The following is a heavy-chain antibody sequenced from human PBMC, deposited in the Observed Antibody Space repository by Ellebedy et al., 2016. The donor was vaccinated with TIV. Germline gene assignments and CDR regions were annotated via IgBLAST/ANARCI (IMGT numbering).Heavy chain of an antibody. J-gene: IGHJ4*02. V-gene: IGHV3-23*01. CDR3: ARDRGGSSLDS. CDR2: INANSATI. Sequence: GGSLRLXXAASGFTFSSYALTWVRQAPGKGLEWISLINANSATIYYADFVKGRFTISRDNSKNTLFLQMNSLRADDTAVYYCARDRGGSSLDSWGQGTLVTVSS. D-gene: IGHD1-26*01. CDR1: GFTFSSYA.